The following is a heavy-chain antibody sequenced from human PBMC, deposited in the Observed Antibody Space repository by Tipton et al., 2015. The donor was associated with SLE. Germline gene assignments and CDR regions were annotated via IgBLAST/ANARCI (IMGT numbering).Heavy chain of an antibody. Sequence: TLSLTCTVSGGSISSYYWSWIRQPPGKGLEWIGYIYYSGSTNYNPSLKSRVTISVDTSKNQFSLKVSSVTAADTAIYYRARSYYDFWSGSVLGYFDYWGQGTLVTVSS. D-gene: IGHD3-3*01. CDR2: IYYSGST. CDR3: ARSYYDFWSGSVLGYFDY. V-gene: IGHV4-59*01. CDR1: GGSISSYY. J-gene: IGHJ4*02.